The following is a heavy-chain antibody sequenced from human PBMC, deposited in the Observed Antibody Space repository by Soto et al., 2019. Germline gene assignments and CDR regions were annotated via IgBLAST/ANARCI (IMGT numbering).Heavy chain of an antibody. CDR1: GFTFSSYA. CDR3: AKILSDIVVVVAVYYYYYGMDV. J-gene: IGHJ6*02. Sequence: GGSLRLSCAASGFTFSSYAMSWVRRAPGKGLEWVSAISGSGGSTYYADSVKGRFTISRDNSKNTLYLQMNSLRAEDTAVYYCAKILSDIVVVVAVYYYYYGMDVWGQGTTVTVSS. V-gene: IGHV3-23*01. CDR2: ISGSGGST. D-gene: IGHD2-15*01.